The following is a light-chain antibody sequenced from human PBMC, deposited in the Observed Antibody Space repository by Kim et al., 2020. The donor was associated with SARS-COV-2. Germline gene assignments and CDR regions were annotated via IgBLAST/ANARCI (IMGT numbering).Light chain of an antibody. Sequence: DIQMTQSPSTLSASVGDRVTMTCRASQTINSWLAWYQQKPGKAPKLLIYTASTLQNGVPSRFSGSKSGTEFTLTISSLQPDDFANDYCQHYNGYPLTFGGGTKLEI. J-gene: IGKJ4*01. CDR3: QHYNGYPLT. V-gene: IGKV1-5*03. CDR2: TAS. CDR1: QTINSW.